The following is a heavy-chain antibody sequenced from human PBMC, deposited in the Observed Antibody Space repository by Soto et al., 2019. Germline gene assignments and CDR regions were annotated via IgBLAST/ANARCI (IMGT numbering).Heavy chain of an antibody. CDR2: INPNSGGT. Sequence: ASVKVSCKASGYTFTGYYMHWVRQAPGQGLEWMGWINPNSGGTNYAQKFQGRVTMTRDTSISTAYMELSRLRSDDTAVYYCARSSYSSSWYAFDIWGQGTMVTVS. CDR3: ARSSYSSSWYAFDI. CDR1: GYTFTGYY. D-gene: IGHD6-13*01. J-gene: IGHJ3*02. V-gene: IGHV1-2*02.